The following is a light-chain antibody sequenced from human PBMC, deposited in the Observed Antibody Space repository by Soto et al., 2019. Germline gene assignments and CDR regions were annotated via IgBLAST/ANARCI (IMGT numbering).Light chain of an antibody. V-gene: IGKV3-11*01. CDR1: QSVSSY. Sequence: EIVLTQSPATLSLSPGERATLSCRASQSVSSYLAWYQHKPGQAPRLLIYDAFNMATGVPIRFSGSGSGTDLPLTISRLEPEDFAVYYCKQRSNWAPITFGPGTKEDFK. J-gene: IGKJ3*01. CDR3: KQRSNWAPIT. CDR2: DAF.